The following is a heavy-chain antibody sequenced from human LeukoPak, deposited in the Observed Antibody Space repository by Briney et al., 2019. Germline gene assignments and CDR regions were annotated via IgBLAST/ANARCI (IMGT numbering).Heavy chain of an antibody. V-gene: IGHV3-21*01. CDR2: ISSSSSYI. D-gene: IGHD5-24*01. CDR1: GFTFSRYS. Sequence: PGGSLRLSCAASGFTFSRYSMNWVRQAPGKGLEWVSSISSSSSYIYYADSVKGRFTISRDNAKNSLYLQMNSLRAEDTAVYYCAGSRDGFNIPAYWGQGTLVTVPS. CDR3: AGSRDGFNIPAY. J-gene: IGHJ4*02.